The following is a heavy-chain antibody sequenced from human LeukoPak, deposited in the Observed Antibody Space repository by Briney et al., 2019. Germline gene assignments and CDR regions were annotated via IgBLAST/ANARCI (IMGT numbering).Heavy chain of an antibody. CDR1: GFTFSDYA. D-gene: IGHD1-7*01. CDR3: ARDYWWNYDY. CDR2: ISKDGSDK. Sequence: GGSLRLSCAASGFTFSDYAMHWVRQAPGKGLEWVAVISKDGSDKYYPGSVRGRFTISRDNSKDTIYLQMDSLRAEDTAIYYCARDYWWNYDYWGQGTLVTVSS. V-gene: IGHV3-30-3*01. J-gene: IGHJ4*02.